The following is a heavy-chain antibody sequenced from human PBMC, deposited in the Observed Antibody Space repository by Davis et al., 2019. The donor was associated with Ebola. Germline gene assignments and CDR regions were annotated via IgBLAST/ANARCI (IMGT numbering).Heavy chain of an antibody. CDR1: GGSISSSNW. Sequence: SETLSLTCAVSGGSISSSNWWSWVRQPPGKGLEWLGYIHYSGSTNYNPSLKSRVTISVDTSKNQFSLKLSSVTAADTAVYYCARAAGEAFYYYYGMDVWGQGTTVTVSS. CDR2: IHYSGST. V-gene: IGHV4-4*02. J-gene: IGHJ6*02. CDR3: ARAAGEAFYYYYGMDV. D-gene: IGHD3-10*01.